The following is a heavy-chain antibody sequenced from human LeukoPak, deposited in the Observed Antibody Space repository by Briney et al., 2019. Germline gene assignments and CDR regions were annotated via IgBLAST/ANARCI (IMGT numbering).Heavy chain of an antibody. V-gene: IGHV3-30*02. D-gene: IGHD5-18*01. Sequence: PGRSLRLSCAASGFTFSSYGMHWVRQAPGKGLEWVAFIRYDGSNKYYADSVKGRFTISRDNSKNTLYLQMNSQRAEDTAVYYCAKDGYSRSYYFDYWGQGTLVTVSS. CDR2: IRYDGSNK. J-gene: IGHJ4*02. CDR3: AKDGYSRSYYFDY. CDR1: GFTFSSYG.